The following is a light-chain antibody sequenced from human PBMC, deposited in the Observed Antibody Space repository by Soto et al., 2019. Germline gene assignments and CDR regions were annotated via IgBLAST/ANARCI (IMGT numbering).Light chain of an antibody. CDR2: DAS. CDR1: QSVSSY. V-gene: IGKV3-11*01. J-gene: IGKJ1*01. Sequence: EILLPQSPATLSLSPVERAPPSRRASQSVSSYLAWYQQKPGQAPRLLIYDASNRATGIPARFSGSGSGTDFTLTISSLEPEDFAVYYCQQRSNPTWTFGQGTKVDIK. CDR3: QQRSNPTWT.